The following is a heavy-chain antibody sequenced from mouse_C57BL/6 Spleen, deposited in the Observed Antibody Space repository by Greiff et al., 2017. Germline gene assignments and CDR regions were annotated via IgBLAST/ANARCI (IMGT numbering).Heavy chain of an antibody. D-gene: IGHD2-1*01. V-gene: IGHV5-9-1*02. Sequence: DVMLVESGEGLVKPGGSLKLSCAASGFTFSSYAMSWVRQTPEKRLEWVAYISSGGDYIYYADTVKGRFTISRDTARNTLYLQMSSLKSEDTAMYYCTRRDGNIYAMDYWGQGTSVTVSS. CDR3: TRRDGNIYAMDY. J-gene: IGHJ4*01. CDR2: ISSGGDYI. CDR1: GFTFSSYA.